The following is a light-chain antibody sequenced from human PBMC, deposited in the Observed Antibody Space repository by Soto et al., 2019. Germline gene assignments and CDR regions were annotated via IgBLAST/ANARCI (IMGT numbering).Light chain of an antibody. V-gene: IGLV2-14*01. J-gene: IGLJ1*01. Sequence: QSVLTQPASVSASPGQSIAISCTGTSSDVGGYNYVSWYQQNPGKAPELMIYDVSNRPSGVSNRFSGSKSGNTASLTISGLQAEDEADYYCSSYTSSGTRVFGTGTKLTVL. CDR3: SSYTSSGTRV. CDR2: DVS. CDR1: SSDVGGYNY.